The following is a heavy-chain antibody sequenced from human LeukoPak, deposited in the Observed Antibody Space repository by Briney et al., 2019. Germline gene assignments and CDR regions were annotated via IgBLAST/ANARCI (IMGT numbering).Heavy chain of an antibody. CDR3: ARVVLMVYASWFDP. J-gene: IGHJ5*02. D-gene: IGHD2-8*01. Sequence: SETLYLTSDDYGGSFSGYYWSWIRQPPGKGLEWIGEINHSGSTNYNPSLKSRVTISVDTSKNQFSLKLSSVTAADTAVYYCARVVLMVYASWFDPWGQGTPVTVSS. CDR2: INHSGST. CDR1: GGSFSGYY. V-gene: IGHV4-34*01.